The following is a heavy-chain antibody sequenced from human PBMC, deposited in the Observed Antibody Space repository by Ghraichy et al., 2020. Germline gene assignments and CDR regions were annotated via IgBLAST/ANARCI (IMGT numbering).Heavy chain of an antibody. V-gene: IGHV3-30*04. CDR1: GFTFSSYA. CDR2: ISYDGSNK. D-gene: IGHD1-26*01. CDR3: ARVAMVGATYYYYYGMDV. J-gene: IGHJ6*02. Sequence: GGSLRLSCAASGFTFSSYAMHWVRQAPGKGLEWVAVISYDGSNKYYADSVKGRFTISRDNSKNTLYLQMNSLRAEDTAVYYCARVAMVGATYYYYYGMDVWGQGTTVTVSS.